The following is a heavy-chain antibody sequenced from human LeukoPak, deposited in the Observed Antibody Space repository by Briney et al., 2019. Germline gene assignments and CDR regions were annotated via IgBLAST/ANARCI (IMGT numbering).Heavy chain of an antibody. CDR2: TGVSGS. D-gene: IGHD6-6*01. V-gene: IGHV3-23*01. CDR3: AKDLGMKQLFPGYYFDY. J-gene: IGHJ4*02. CDR1: GFTFSSSA. Sequence: PGGSLRLSCAASGFTFSSSAMTWVRQVLGKGLEWVSTTGVSGSYYADSVKGRFTIFRDNSKNTLYLQMNSLRAEDTAVYYCAKDLGMKQLFPGYYFDYWGQGTLVTVSS.